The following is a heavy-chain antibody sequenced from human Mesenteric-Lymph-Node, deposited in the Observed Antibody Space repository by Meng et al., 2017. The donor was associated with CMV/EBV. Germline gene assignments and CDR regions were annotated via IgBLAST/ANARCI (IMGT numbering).Heavy chain of an antibody. J-gene: IGHJ4*02. CDR2: VSGNGDDT. V-gene: IGHV3-23*01. CDR3: AKPSFSDTSGFYYVRPFDS. Sequence: GGSLRLSCAASGFTFTHYAMSWVRQAPGKGLEWVSTVSGNGDDTYYADSVKGRFTISRDNSKNTFYLQMSSLRAEDTALYYCAKPSFSDTSGFYYVRPFDSWGQGSLVTV. CDR1: GFTFTHYA. D-gene: IGHD3-22*01.